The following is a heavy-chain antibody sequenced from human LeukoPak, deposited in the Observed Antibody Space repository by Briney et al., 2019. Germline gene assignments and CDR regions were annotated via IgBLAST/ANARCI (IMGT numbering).Heavy chain of an antibody. CDR1: GYTFTSYD. D-gene: IGHD6-19*01. CDR3: ARGSLVADVDY. V-gene: IGHV1-8*01. CDR2: MNPNSGNT. Sequence: ASVNVSCKASGYTFTSYDINWVRQAAGQGLEGMGWMNPNSGNTGYAQKFQGRVTMTRNTSISTAYMELSSLRSEDTAVYYCARGSLVADVDYWGQGTLVTVSS. J-gene: IGHJ4*02.